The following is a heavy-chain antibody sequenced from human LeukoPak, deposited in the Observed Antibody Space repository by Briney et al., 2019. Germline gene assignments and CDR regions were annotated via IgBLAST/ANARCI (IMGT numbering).Heavy chain of an antibody. D-gene: IGHD5-18*01. CDR2: INSDESIT. Sequence: PGGSLRLSCAASGFTFTTYWMHWVRQAPGKGLVWVSHINSDESITSYADSVKGRSTISRDNAKNTLYLQMNSLRAEDTAVYYCARDAVDTANAVWGQGTTVTVSS. V-gene: IGHV3-74*01. CDR3: ARDAVDTANAV. CDR1: GFTFTTYW. J-gene: IGHJ6*02.